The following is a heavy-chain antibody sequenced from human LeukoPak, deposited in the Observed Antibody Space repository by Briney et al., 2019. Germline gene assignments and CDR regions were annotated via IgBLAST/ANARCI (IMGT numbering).Heavy chain of an antibody. V-gene: IGHV3-7*05. CDR1: GFTVSSSY. CDR2: IKQDGSEK. J-gene: IGHJ1*01. Sequence: GGSLRLSCAASGFTVSSSYMNWVRQAPGKGLEWVANIKQDGSEKYYVDSVKGRFTISRDNAKNSLYLQMNSLRAEDTAVYYSSLEGSSWYRYFQHWGQGTLVTVSS. D-gene: IGHD6-13*01. CDR3: SLEGSSWYRYFQH.